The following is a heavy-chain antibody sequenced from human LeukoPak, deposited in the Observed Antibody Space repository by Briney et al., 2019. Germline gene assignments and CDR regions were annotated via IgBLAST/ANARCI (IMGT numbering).Heavy chain of an antibody. V-gene: IGHV3-7*01. CDR2: IKQDGSEK. CDR1: GFTFSSYW. J-gene: IGHJ6*03. D-gene: IGHD6-13*01. CDR3: ARDQRDSSSWYFATLYYYYYMDV. Sequence: GGSLRLSCAASGFTFSSYWMSWVRQAPGKGLEWVANIKQDGSEKYYVDSVKGRFTISRDNAKNSVYLQMNSLRAEDTAVYYCARDQRDSSSWYFATLYYYYYMDVWGKGTTVTISS.